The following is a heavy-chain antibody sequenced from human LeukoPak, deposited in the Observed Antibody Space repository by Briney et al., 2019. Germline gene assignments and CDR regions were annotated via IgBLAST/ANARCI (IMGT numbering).Heavy chain of an antibody. J-gene: IGHJ4*02. CDR2: IYYSGST. Sequence: PSETLFLTCTVSGGSISSYYWSWIRQPPGKGLEWIGYIYYSGSTNYNPSLKSRVTISVDTSKNQFSLKLNSVTAADTAVYYCARHGSEVDYWGQGTLVTVSS. V-gene: IGHV4-59*08. CDR1: GGSISSYY. CDR3: ARHGSEVDY.